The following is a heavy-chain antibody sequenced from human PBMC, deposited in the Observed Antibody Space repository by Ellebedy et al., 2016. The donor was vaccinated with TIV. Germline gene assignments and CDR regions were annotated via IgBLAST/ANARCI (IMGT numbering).Heavy chain of an antibody. CDR1: GGSMETSY. D-gene: IGHD2-21*01. V-gene: IGHV4-59*13. Sequence: SETLSLXXTVSGGSMETSYWNWIRQSPGKGLEWIGSIYYTGRVDYNPSLKSRVSISVDMSKNQFSLKLRSVTAADTAVYYCARDPPDEHGHFDSWGQGILVTVSS. J-gene: IGHJ4*02. CDR3: ARDPPDEHGHFDS. CDR2: IYYTGRV.